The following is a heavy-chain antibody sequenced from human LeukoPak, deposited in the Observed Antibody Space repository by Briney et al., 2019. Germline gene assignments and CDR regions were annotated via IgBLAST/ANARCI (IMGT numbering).Heavy chain of an antibody. V-gene: IGHV4-59*01. D-gene: IGHD6-19*01. Sequence: SETLSLTCTVSGGSISSYYWSWIRQPPGKGLEWIGYIYYSGSTNYNPSLKSRVTISVDTSKNQFSLKLSSVTAADTAVYYCARVGLGAVSFDYWGQGTLVTVSS. CDR2: IYYSGST. CDR3: ARVGLGAVSFDY. J-gene: IGHJ4*02. CDR1: GGSISSYY.